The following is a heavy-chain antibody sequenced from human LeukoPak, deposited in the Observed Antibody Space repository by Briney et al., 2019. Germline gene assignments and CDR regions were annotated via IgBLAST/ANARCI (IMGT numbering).Heavy chain of an antibody. Sequence: GGSLRLSCAASGFTFSTYTMNWVRQAPGQGLEWVSSISSSSANMYYADSVKGRFTISRDNAKNSLYLQMNSLRAKDTAVYYCVRSPNSANFPNWLDPSRQGTLVIVSS. CDR3: VRSPNSANFPNWLDP. V-gene: IGHV3-21*01. D-gene: IGHD4/OR15-4a*01. CDR1: GFTFSTYT. CDR2: ISSSSANM. J-gene: IGHJ5*02.